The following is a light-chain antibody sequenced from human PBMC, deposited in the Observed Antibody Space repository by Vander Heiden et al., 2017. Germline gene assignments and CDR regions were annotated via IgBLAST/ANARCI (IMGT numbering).Light chain of an antibody. CDR3: AAWDDSLRAYV. J-gene: IGLJ1*01. V-gene: IGLV10-54*04. CDR1: SKNVGNDG. CDR2: RNN. Sequence: VSKGLRQTVTLTCTANSKNVGNDGTSWLQQHQGHPPKLLSYRNNNRPSGISERFSASRSGNTASLTITGLQPEEEADYYCAAWDDSLRAYVFGPGTKVTVL.